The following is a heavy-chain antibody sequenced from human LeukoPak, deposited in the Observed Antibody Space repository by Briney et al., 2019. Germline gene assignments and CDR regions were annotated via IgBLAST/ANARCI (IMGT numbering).Heavy chain of an antibody. CDR1: GYTFTSYY. CDR2: INPSGGST. V-gene: IGHV1-46*01. J-gene: IGHJ4*02. CDR3: ATRGELPLQDY. Sequence: ASVKVSCKASGYTFTSYYMHWVRQAPGQGLEWMGIINPSGGSTSYAQKFQGRATMTRDTSTGTVYMELSSLRSEDTAVYYCATRGELPLQDYWGQGTLVTVSS. D-gene: IGHD1-26*01.